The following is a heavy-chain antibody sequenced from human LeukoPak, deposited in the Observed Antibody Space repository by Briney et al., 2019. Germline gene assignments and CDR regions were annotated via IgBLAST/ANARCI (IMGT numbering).Heavy chain of an antibody. CDR3: TRGPQPLLTDFDY. V-gene: IGHV3-48*02. CDR2: ISSSSSTI. CDR1: GFTFSSYS. Sequence: GGSLRPSCAASGFTFSSYSMNWVREAPGKGLEWVSYISSSSSTIYYADSVKGRFTISRDNAKNSRYLQMNSLKNEDTAVYYCTRGPQPLLTDFDYWGQGTLVTVSS. J-gene: IGHJ4*02. D-gene: IGHD1-14*01.